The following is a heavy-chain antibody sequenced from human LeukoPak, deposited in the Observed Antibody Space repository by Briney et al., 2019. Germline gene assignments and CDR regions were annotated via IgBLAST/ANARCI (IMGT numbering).Heavy chain of an antibody. CDR1: GFTFSNYW. V-gene: IGHV3-74*01. CDR2: INGDGRST. Sequence: PGGSLRLSCAASGFTFSNYWMHWVRQAPGKGLVWVSRINGDGRSTTYADSVRGRFIISRDNATNMLYLQVNSLRAEDTALYYCARDIAVSGNYFHYWGQGTLVTVSS. J-gene: IGHJ4*02. D-gene: IGHD6-19*01. CDR3: ARDIAVSGNYFHY.